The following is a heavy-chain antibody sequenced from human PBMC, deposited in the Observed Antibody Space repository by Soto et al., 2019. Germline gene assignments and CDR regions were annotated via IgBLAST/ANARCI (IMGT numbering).Heavy chain of an antibody. V-gene: IGHV4-34*01. J-gene: IGHJ4*02. Sequence: PSETLSLTCAVYGGSFSGYHWSWIRQPPGKGLEWIGEINHSGSTNYNPSLKSRVTISVDTSKNQFSLKLSSVTAADTAVYYCARGGVGATYFDYWGQGTLVTVSS. CDR3: ARGGVGATYFDY. CDR2: INHSGST. D-gene: IGHD1-26*01. CDR1: GGSFSGYH.